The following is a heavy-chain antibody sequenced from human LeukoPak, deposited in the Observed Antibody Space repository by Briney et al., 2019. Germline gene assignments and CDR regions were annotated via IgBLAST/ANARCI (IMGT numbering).Heavy chain of an antibody. CDR3: ARDEGPSGSYHY. CDR1: GGSISSSSHY. CDR2: IHYSGSS. J-gene: IGHJ4*02. V-gene: IGHV4-39*07. Sequence: PSETLSLTCTVSGGSISSSSHYWGWIRQPPGKGLEWIGSIHYSGSSYYNPSLKSRVTMSVDTSKIQFSLKLSSVTAADTAVYYCARDEGPSGSYHYWGQGTLVTVSS. D-gene: IGHD1-26*01.